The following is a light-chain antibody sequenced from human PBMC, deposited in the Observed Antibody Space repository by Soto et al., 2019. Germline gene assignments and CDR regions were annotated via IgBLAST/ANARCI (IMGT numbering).Light chain of an antibody. CDR3: MQGTQSTWT. CDR2: KVS. J-gene: IGKJ1*01. V-gene: IGKV2-24*01. Sequence: DIVMTQTPLSSPATLGQAASISCRSSQSLLHSDGNTYLSWFQQKRGQPPRLLIYKVSDRFSGVPDRFSGSGAGTDFTLTISRVEAEDAGVYYCMQGTQSTWTFGQGTKVEIK. CDR1: QSLLHSDGNTY.